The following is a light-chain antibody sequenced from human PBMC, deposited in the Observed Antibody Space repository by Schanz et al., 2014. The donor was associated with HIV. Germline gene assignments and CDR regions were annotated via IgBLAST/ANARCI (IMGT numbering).Light chain of an antibody. CDR1: QGIFNY. V-gene: IGKV1-17*03. Sequence: DIQMTQSPSTMSASVGDRVTITCRASQGIFNYLAWFQQKPGKVHKRLIYSASSLQSGVPSRFSGSGYGTEVTLTISILQPEDFATYYDLLHYNYPLTFGGGTKGEIK. CDR3: LLHYNYPLT. J-gene: IGKJ4*01. CDR2: SAS.